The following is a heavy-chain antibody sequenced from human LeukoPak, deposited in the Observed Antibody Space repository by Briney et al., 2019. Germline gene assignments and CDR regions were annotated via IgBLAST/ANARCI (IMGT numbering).Heavy chain of an antibody. V-gene: IGHV3-33*01. CDR1: GFTFSSHG. CDR2: IWPDGSIK. D-gene: IGHD5-18*01. CDR3: ARAIDSYGFYDS. J-gene: IGHJ4*02. Sequence: GGSLRLSCAASGFTFSSHGMHWVRQAPGKGLEWVAVIWPDGSIKYYAESAKGRFTISRDNPKSTLYLQMNSLRAEDTAVYYCARAIDSYGFYDSWGQGTLVAVSS.